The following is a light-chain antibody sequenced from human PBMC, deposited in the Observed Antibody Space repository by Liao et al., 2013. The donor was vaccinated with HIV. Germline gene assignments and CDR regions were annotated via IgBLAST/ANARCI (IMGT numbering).Light chain of an antibody. J-gene: IGLJ2*01. CDR3: QAWDSNTVV. V-gene: IGLV3-21*01. CDR1: NIGSKS. Sequence: SYVLPQPPSVSVAPGKTARIPCGGNNIGSKSVHWYQQKPGRSPVLVIYQDRRRPSGIPERISASSSGKTATLTISAAQPMDEADYYCQAWDSNTVVFGGGTKLTVL. CDR2: QDR.